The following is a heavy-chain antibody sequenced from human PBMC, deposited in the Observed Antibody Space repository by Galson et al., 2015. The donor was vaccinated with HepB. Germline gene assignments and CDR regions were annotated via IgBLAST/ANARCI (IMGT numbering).Heavy chain of an antibody. D-gene: IGHD5-18*01. CDR2: IKQDGSEK. V-gene: IGHV3-7*01. Sequence: SLRLSCAASGFTFSSYWMSWVRQAPGKGLEWVANIKQDGSEKYYVDSVKGRFTISRDNSKNTLYLQMNSLRAEDTAVYYCARPAAAMAAYDAFDIWGQGTMVTVSS. CDR3: ARPAAAMAAYDAFDI. CDR1: GFTFSSYW. J-gene: IGHJ3*02.